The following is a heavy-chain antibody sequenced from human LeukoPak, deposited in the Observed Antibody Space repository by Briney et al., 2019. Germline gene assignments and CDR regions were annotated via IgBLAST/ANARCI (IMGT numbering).Heavy chain of an antibody. CDR3: ARDYDSSGYYGN. J-gene: IGHJ4*02. Sequence: PSETLSLTCTVSGGSITSYYWNWIRQPPGKGLEWIGYIYHSGSTNYNPSLKSRVTISVDTSKNQFSLKLSSVTAADTAVYYCARDYDSSGYYGNWGQGTLVTVSS. CDR2: IYHSGST. V-gene: IGHV4-59*01. CDR1: GGSITSYY. D-gene: IGHD3-22*01.